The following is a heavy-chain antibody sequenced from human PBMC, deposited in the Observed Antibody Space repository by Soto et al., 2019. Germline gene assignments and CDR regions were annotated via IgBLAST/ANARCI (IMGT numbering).Heavy chain of an antibody. V-gene: IGHV3-48*01. CDR2: ISVTSTTI. J-gene: IGHJ4*02. Sequence: EVQLVESGGVLTQPGGSLRLSCAASGFTFNTFGMNWVRQAPGKGLEWISYISVTSTTIHYADSVKGRFAISRDNAKNSLYLDMDSLRVDDTAIYYCARDGAMTGGFDYWGPGTVVTVSS. CDR1: GFTFNTFG. D-gene: IGHD2-8*02. CDR3: ARDGAMTGGFDY.